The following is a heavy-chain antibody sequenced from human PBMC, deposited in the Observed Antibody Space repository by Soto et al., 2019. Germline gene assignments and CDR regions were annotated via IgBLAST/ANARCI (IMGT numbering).Heavy chain of an antibody. CDR2: FIPVLGTA. V-gene: IGHV1-69*06. Sequence: QVQLVQSGAEVKKPGSSVKVSCKASGGNFNSHAINWVRQAPGQGLEWMGGFIPVLGTANYAQKFQGRVTITADRSKTTADMELTSLISEDTAVYYCARGAFGGGYYANFDHWGQGTLVTVSS. CDR1: GGNFNSHA. J-gene: IGHJ4*02. CDR3: ARGAFGGGYYANFDH. D-gene: IGHD3-3*01.